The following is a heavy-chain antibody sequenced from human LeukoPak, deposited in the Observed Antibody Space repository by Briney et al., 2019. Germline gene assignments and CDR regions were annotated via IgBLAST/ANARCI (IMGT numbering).Heavy chain of an antibody. J-gene: IGHJ5*02. V-gene: IGHV1-2*02. CDR3: ARADFIDAGPYLIAP. Sequence: ASVKVSCKTSGYTFTDYYIHWVRQAPGQGLEWMGWINTKTGRTSFARTFQGRVTMTRDPSITTVYMDMAWLTSDDTAIYFCARADFIDAGPYLIAPWGQETLVTVSS. CDR1: GYTFTDYY. D-gene: IGHD3-3*01. CDR2: INTKTGRT.